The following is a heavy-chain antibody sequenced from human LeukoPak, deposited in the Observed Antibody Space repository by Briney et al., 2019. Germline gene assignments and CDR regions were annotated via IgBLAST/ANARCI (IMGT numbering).Heavy chain of an antibody. D-gene: IGHD6-19*01. V-gene: IGHV3-30-3*01. CDR1: GFTFSSYA. Sequence: GGSLRLSCAASGFTFSSYAMHWVRQAPGKGLEWVAVISYDGSNKYYADSVKGRFTISRDNSKNTLYLQMNSLRAEDTAVYYCARGVAVAGRFDYWAREPWSPSPQ. CDR2: ISYDGSNK. CDR3: ARGVAVAGRFDY. J-gene: IGHJ4*02.